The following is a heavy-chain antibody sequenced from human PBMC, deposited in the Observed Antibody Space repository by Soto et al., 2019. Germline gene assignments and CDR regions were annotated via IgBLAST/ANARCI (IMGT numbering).Heavy chain of an antibody. Sequence: QVQLQESGPGLVKPSQTLSLTCTVSGGSISSGGYYWSWIRQHPGKGLEWIGYIYYSGSTYYNPSLKSRVTISVDTSKNQFSLKLSSVTAADTAVYYCARFPYGVRGVVDGMDVWGQGTTVTVSS. CDR3: ARFPYGVRGVVDGMDV. CDR1: GGSISSGGYY. D-gene: IGHD3-10*01. J-gene: IGHJ6*02. V-gene: IGHV4-31*03. CDR2: IYYSGST.